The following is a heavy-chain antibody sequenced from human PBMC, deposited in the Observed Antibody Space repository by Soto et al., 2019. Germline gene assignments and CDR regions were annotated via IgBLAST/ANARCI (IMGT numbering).Heavy chain of an antibody. Sequence: GESLKISCQFSVYIFTSHWIGWVRQIPGKGLEWMGTIYPGDSDTKYSPSFRGQVTISVDKSLSTAYLQWSSMKASDTAIYYCARYSGSFWHYFDYWGQGTLVTVSS. V-gene: IGHV5-51*01. J-gene: IGHJ4*02. CDR1: VYIFTSHW. D-gene: IGHD1-26*01. CDR2: IYPGDSDT. CDR3: ARYSGSFWHYFDY.